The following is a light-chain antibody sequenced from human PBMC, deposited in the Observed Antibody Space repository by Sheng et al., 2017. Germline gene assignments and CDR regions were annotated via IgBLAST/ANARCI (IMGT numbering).Light chain of an antibody. Sequence: EIVMTQSPATLSVSPGERATLSCRASQSVSSNLAWYQQKPGQAPRLLIYGASTRATGIPARFSGSGSGTEFTLTISSLQSEDFAVYYCQQYNRRTTFGGGTKVEIK. V-gene: IGKV3-15*01. J-gene: IGKJ4*01. CDR3: QQYNRRTT. CDR1: QSVSSN. CDR2: GAS.